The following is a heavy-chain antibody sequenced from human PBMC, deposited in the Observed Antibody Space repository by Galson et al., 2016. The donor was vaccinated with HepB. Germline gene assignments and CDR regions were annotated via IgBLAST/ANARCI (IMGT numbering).Heavy chain of an antibody. CDR3: ARGTDIVLVGLDLDI. CDR2: IYDSGST. CDR1: GASISSHY. Sequence: SETLSLTCTVSGASISSHYWGWIRQPPGKGLEWIAYIYDSGSTNYKPSLKSRVTISLDTSNNQFSLRLTSVTAADTGVYYCARGTDIVLVGLDLDIWGHGTMVTASS. V-gene: IGHV4-59*11. D-gene: IGHD2-8*02. J-gene: IGHJ3*02.